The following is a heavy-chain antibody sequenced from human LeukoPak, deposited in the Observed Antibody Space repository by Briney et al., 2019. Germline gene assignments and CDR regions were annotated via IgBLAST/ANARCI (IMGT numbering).Heavy chain of an antibody. CDR2: IIPIFGTA. CDR3: ALKTAAPYCTNGVCYTLHRRSTDNWFDP. D-gene: IGHD2-8*01. V-gene: IGHV1-69*05. CDR1: GGTFSSYA. Sequence: ASVKVSCKASGGTFSSYAISWVRQAPGQGLEWMGGIIPIFGTANYAQKFQGRVTITTDESTSTAYMELSSLRSEDTAVYYCALKTAAPYCTNGVCYTLHRRSTDNWFDPWGQGTLVTVSS. J-gene: IGHJ5*02.